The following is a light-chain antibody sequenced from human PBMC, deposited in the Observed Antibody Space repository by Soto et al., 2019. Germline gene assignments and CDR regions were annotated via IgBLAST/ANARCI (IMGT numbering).Light chain of an antibody. Sequence: EIVLTQSPGTLSLSPGERATLSCRASQSVSSSYLAWYQQKPGRAPRLLIYGASSRATGIPDRFSGSGSGTDFTLTISRLEPEDFAVYYCQQYGNSPFTFGGGTKVEIK. CDR2: GAS. J-gene: IGKJ4*01. CDR3: QQYGNSPFT. V-gene: IGKV3-20*01. CDR1: QSVSSSY.